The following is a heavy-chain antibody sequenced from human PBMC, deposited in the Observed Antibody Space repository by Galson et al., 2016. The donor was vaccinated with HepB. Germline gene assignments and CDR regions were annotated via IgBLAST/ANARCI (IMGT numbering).Heavy chain of an antibody. V-gene: IGHV5-10-1*01. CDR2: IDPSDSFI. CDR3: AKTLGYCSGGSCSYLDS. CDR1: GYTFTTYW. J-gene: IGHJ4*02. Sequence: QSGAEVKQPGESLRISCQASGYTFTTYWINWVRQVPGKGLEWMGRIDPSDSFIDYSPSFEGHITISTDKSKSTAYLQWTSLKASDTAVYYCAKTLGYCSGGSCSYLDSWGQGTLVTVAS. D-gene: IGHD2-15*01.